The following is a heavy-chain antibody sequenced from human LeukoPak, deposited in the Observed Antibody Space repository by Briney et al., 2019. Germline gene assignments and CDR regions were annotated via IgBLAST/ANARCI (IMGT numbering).Heavy chain of an antibody. V-gene: IGHV3-9*01. Sequence: GRSLRLSCAASGFTFDDYAMHWVRQAPGKGLEWVSGISWNSGSIGYADSVKGRFTISRDNAKNSLYLQMNSLRAEDTALYYCAKDYCSSTSCYDYYYYYMDVWGKGTTVTVSS. CDR3: AKDYCSSTSCYDYYYYYMDV. J-gene: IGHJ6*03. D-gene: IGHD2-2*01. CDR2: ISWNSGSI. CDR1: GFTFDDYA.